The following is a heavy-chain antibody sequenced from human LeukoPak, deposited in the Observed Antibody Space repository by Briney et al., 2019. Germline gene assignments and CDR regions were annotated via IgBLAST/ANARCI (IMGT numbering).Heavy chain of an antibody. J-gene: IGHJ4*02. D-gene: IGHD3-10*01. V-gene: IGHV3-11*01. CDR3: ARDRATMVRGAIGY. CDR1: GFTFSDYY. CDR2: ISSSGSTI. Sequence: TAGGSLRLSCAASGFTFSDYYMSWIRQAPGKGLEWVSYISSSGSTIYYADSVKGRFTISRDNAKNSLYLQMNSLRAEDTAVYYCARDRATMVRGAIGYWGQGTLVTVSS.